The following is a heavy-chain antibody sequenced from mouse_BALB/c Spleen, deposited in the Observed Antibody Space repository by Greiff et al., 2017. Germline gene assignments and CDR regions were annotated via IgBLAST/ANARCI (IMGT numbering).Heavy chain of an antibody. CDR1: GYTFTSYY. V-gene: IGHV1S81*02. CDR2: INPSNGGT. CDR3: TFYGYAMDY. J-gene: IGHJ4*01. D-gene: IGHD1-1*01. Sequence: QVQLKQSGAELVKPGASVKLSCKASGYTFTSYYMYWVKQRPGQGLEWIGGINPSNGGTNFNEKFKSKATLTVDKSSSTAYMQLSSLTSEDSAVYYCTFYGYAMDYWGQGTSVTVSS.